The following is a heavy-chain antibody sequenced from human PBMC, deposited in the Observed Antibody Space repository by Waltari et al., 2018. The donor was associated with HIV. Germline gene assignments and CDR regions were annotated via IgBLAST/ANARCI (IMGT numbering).Heavy chain of an antibody. CDR1: GFTFTAIS. Sequence: EVRLVGSGGGLVKPGGALRLSCAASGFTFTAISMSWVRQAPGKGLEWVGRIKSKTHGETTDYAAPVKGRFSLSRDDSKNTLYLQMNSLKTEDTAVYYCTTDLGGYNVDYWGQGTLVTVSS. CDR2: IKSKTHGETT. D-gene: IGHD5-12*01. CDR3: TTDLGGYNVDY. V-gene: IGHV3-15*01. J-gene: IGHJ4*02.